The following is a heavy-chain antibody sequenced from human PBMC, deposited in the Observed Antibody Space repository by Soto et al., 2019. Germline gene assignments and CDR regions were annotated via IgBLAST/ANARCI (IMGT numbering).Heavy chain of an antibody. J-gene: IGHJ4*02. D-gene: IGHD1-1*01. CDR1: GYTLTDYL. CDR3: AVYISDPHVEGDH. V-gene: IGHV1-3*01. Sequence: QVQLVQSGTEAKRPGASVRVSCKASGYTLTDYLVHWVCQAPGQSPEWMGWVNAGNGYTKYSERFQDRITLTRDPTANTDYMDLSSLNNEDTDMYYCAVYISDPHVEGDHWGQGTPVIVTA. CDR2: VNAGNGYT.